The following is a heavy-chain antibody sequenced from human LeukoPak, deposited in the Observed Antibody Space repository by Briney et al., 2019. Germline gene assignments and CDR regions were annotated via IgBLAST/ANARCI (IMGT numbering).Heavy chain of an antibody. CDR1: GFTFSSYE. D-gene: IGHD3-9*01. V-gene: IGHV3-7*01. J-gene: IGHJ6*03. CDR2: IKQDGSEK. Sequence: GGSLRLSCAASGFTFSSYEMNWVRQAPGKGLEWVANIKQDGSEKYYVDSVKGRFTISRDNAKNSLYLQMNSLRAEDTAVYYCARDSVLRYFDWLLYNYYMDVWGKGTTVTISS. CDR3: ARDSVLRYFDWLLYNYYMDV.